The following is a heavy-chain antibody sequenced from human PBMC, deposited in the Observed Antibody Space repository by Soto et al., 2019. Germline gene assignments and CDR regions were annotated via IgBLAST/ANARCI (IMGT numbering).Heavy chain of an antibody. D-gene: IGHD3-10*01. Sequence: LEWVSGITGDTRSTFYADSVKGRFTISRDNSKNTLYLQMSSLSAEDTAVYYCAKRAETFYSSYYSMGVWGQGTTVTVSS. V-gene: IGHV3-23*01. CDR3: AKRAETFYSSYYSMGV. CDR2: ITGDTRST. J-gene: IGHJ6*02.